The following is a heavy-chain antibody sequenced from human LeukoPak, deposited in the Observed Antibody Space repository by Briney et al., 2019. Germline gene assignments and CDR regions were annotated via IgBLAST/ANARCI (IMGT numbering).Heavy chain of an antibody. CDR1: GGSISTYY. V-gene: IGHV4-59*01. Sequence: SETLSLTCTVSGGSISTYYWSWIRQPPGKGLEWIGYIYYSGSTNYNPSLKSRVTISVDTFKNQFSLKLSSVTAADTAVYYCARSNGYNYRLDAFDIWGQGTMVTVSS. CDR2: IYYSGST. D-gene: IGHD5-24*01. CDR3: ARSNGYNYRLDAFDI. J-gene: IGHJ3*02.